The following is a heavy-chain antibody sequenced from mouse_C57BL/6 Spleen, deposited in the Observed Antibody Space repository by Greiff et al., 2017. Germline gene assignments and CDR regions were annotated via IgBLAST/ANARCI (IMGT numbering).Heavy chain of an antibody. CDR3: AKNKGYYGWFDV. V-gene: IGHV2-5*01. CDR1: GFSLTSYG. CDR2: IWRGGST. J-gene: IGHJ1*03. Sequence: VQLQQSGPGLVQPSQSLSITCTVSGFSLTSYGVHWVRQSPGKGLEWLGVIWRGGSTDYNAAFMSRLSITTDNSKCQVFDKMNSQRADDTAIYYCAKNKGYYGWFDVWGTGTTVTVSS.